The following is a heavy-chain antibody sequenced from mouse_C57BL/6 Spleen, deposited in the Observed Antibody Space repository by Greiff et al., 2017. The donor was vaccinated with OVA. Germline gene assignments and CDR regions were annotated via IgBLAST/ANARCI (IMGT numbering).Heavy chain of an antibody. D-gene: IGHD2-5*01. V-gene: IGHV5-4*01. CDR3: ARDKGNSNYDYFDY. CDR2: ISDGGSYT. J-gene: IGHJ2*01. CDR1: GFTFSSYA. Sequence: DVKLVESGGGLVKPGGSLKLSCAASGFTFSSYAMSWVRQTPEKRLEWVATISDGGSYTYYPDNVKGRFTISRDNAKNTLYLQMSHLKSEDTAMYYCARDKGNSNYDYFDYWGQGTTLTVSS.